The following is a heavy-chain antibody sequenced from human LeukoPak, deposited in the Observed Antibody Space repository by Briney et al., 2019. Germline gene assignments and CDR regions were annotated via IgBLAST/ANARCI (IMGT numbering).Heavy chain of an antibody. CDR1: GFAFNSYG. V-gene: IGHV3-21*04. CDR3: AKDRSSPTRYDYGDYDAFDI. CDR2: ISSSSSYI. J-gene: IGHJ3*02. Sequence: PGGSLRLSCAASGFAFNSYGTNWVRQAPGKGLEWVSSISSSSSYIYYADSVKGRFTISRDNSKDTLYLQMNSLRAEDTAVYYCAKDRSSPTRYDYGDYDAFDIWGQGTMVTVSS. D-gene: IGHD4-17*01.